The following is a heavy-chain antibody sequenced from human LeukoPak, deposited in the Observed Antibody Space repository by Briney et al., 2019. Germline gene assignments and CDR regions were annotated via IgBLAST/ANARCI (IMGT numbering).Heavy chain of an antibody. CDR1: GGSISSYY. D-gene: IGHD3-9*01. CDR3: ARSYDILTGYYAFDN. V-gene: IGHV4-59*01. J-gene: IGHJ3*02. CDR2: MYYSGST. Sequence: SETLSLTCTVSGGSISSYYWSWLRQPPGKGLEWIGYMYYSGSTNYNPSLKSRVTISVDTSKNQFSLKLSSVTAADTAIYYCARSYDILTGYYAFDNWGQGTMVTVSS.